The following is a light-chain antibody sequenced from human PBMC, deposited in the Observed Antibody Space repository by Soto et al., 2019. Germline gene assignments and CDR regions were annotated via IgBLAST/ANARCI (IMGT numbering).Light chain of an antibody. CDR2: KAS. CDR1: QSISTW. J-gene: IGKJ1*01. Sequence: DIQMTQSPSTLSASAGAIVTITCRASQSISTWLAWYQQKPGKAPKLLFYKASSLESGVPSRFSGSGSGTEFTLTISSLQPDDFATYYCQQYNSYSRTFGQGTKVEIK. V-gene: IGKV1-5*03. CDR3: QQYNSYSRT.